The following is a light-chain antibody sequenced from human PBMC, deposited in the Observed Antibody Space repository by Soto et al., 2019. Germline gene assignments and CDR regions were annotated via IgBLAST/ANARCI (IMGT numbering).Light chain of an antibody. CDR3: QQYYSTLT. CDR2: WAS. Sequence: DIVLTQSPDSLAVSLGERATINCKSSQSVFYSSNNKNYLAWYQQKPGQPPKLLIYWASTREPGVPDRFSGSGAGTDFTLTIRSLQAEDVAVYYCQQYYSTLTFGGGTKVEIK. CDR1: QSVFYSSNNKNY. V-gene: IGKV4-1*01. J-gene: IGKJ4*01.